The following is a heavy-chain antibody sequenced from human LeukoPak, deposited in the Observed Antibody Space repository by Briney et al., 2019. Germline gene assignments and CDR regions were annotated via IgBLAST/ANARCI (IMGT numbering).Heavy chain of an antibody. Sequence: PSETLSLTCAVYSGSFSGYYWSWIRQHPGKGLEWIGYIYYSGSTYYNPSLKSRVTISVDTSKNQFSLKLSSVTAADTAVYYCAREVAHDSSLNWFDPWGQGTLVTVSS. D-gene: IGHD3-22*01. J-gene: IGHJ5*02. CDR2: IYYSGST. V-gene: IGHV4-31*11. CDR3: AREVAHDSSLNWFDP. CDR1: SGSFSGYY.